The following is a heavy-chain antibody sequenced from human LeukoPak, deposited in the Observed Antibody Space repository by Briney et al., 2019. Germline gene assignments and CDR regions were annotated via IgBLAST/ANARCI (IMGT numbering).Heavy chain of an antibody. CDR2: ISSSSSTI. CDR1: GFTFSSYS. Sequence: GGSLRLSCAASGFTFSSYSMNWVRQAPGKGLEWVSYISSSSSTIYYADSVKGRFTIPRDNAKNSLYLQMNSLRAEDTAVYYCARDNDRGFVVVPAAIPQPFDYWGQGTLVTVSS. D-gene: IGHD2-2*01. J-gene: IGHJ4*02. V-gene: IGHV3-48*04. CDR3: ARDNDRGFVVVPAAIPQPFDY.